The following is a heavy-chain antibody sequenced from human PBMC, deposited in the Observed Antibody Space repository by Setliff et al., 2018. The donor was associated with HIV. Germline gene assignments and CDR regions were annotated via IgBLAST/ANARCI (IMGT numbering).Heavy chain of an antibody. Sequence: SETLSLTCSVSGGSISSYYWTWIRQPAGKGLEWIGHVHTSGSTNYNPSLKSRVTISIDTSKNQFSLKLRSATATDTALYYCARVSSSYYFLGAFDSWGQGTLVTVSS. CDR2: VHTSGST. V-gene: IGHV4-4*07. CDR3: ARVSSSYYFLGAFDS. J-gene: IGHJ4*02. CDR1: GGSISSYY. D-gene: IGHD6-13*01.